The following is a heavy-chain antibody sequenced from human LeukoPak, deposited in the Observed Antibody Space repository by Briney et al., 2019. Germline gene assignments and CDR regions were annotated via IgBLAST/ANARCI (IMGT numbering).Heavy chain of an antibody. D-gene: IGHD1-26*01. CDR3: ASLVGFSGSYWGDY. V-gene: IGHV4-59*04. Sequence: PSETLSFTCSVSGDSITGYYWGWIRQPPGKGLEWIGNIYYTGNTYYNSSLKSRVTISLDTSKNQFSLKLSSVTAADTAVYYCASLVGFSGSYWGDYWGQGTLVTVSS. CDR2: IYYTGNT. CDR1: GDSITGYY. J-gene: IGHJ4*02.